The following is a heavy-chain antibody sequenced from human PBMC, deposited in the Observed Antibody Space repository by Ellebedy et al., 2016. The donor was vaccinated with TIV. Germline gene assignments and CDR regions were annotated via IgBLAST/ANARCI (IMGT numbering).Heavy chain of an antibody. J-gene: IGHJ4*02. Sequence: PGGSLRLSCAASGFTFSDSWMTWVRQAPGKGLEWVANINQDASRKYYLDSVKGRFTVSRDNAKNSLYLQMNSLRAKDTAVYYCSSWKYWGQGALVTVSS. CDR1: GFTFSDSW. CDR2: INQDASRK. CDR3: SSWKY. V-gene: IGHV3-7*01. D-gene: IGHD1-1*01.